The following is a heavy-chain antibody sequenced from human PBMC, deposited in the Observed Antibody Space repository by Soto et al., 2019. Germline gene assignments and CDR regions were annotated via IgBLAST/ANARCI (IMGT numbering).Heavy chain of an antibody. CDR3: ARAAAGTWDYFDY. D-gene: IGHD6-13*01. J-gene: IGHJ4*02. CDR2: INPNSGGT. V-gene: IGHV1-2*04. Sequence: ASVKVSCKASGYTFTGYYMHWVRQAPGQGLEWMGWINPNSGGTNYAQKFQGWVTMTRDTSISTAYMELSRLRSDDTAVYYCARAAAGTWDYFDYWGQGTLVTVS. CDR1: GYTFTGYY.